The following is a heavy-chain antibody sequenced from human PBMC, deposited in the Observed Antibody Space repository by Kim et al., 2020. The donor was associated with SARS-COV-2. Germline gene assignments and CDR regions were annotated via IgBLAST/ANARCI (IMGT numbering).Heavy chain of an antibody. CDR1: GGTFSSYA. CDR3: ARENSGSYYFRTSYFDY. Sequence: SVKVSCKASGGTFSSYAISWVRQAPGQGLEWMGGIIPIFGTANYAQKFQGRVTITADESTSTAYMELSSLRSEDTAVYYCARENSGSYYFRTSYFDYWGQGTLVTVSS. D-gene: IGHD1-26*01. J-gene: IGHJ4*02. V-gene: IGHV1-69*13. CDR2: IIPIFGTA.